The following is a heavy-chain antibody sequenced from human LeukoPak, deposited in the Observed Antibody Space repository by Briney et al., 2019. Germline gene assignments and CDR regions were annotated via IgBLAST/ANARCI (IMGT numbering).Heavy chain of an antibody. CDR3: ASTSGYCSGGNCYSAFDY. J-gene: IGHJ4*02. D-gene: IGHD2-15*01. CDR1: SGSVSSNSYH. Sequence: SETLSLTCAVSSGSVSSNSYHWGRIRQPPGKGLEWIGSLNSSGTTYYNPSLKSRVTISVDTSNNQFSLKLSSVTAADTAVYYCASTSGYCSGGNCYSAFDYWGQGTLVTVSS. V-gene: IGHV4-39*07. CDR2: LNSSGTT.